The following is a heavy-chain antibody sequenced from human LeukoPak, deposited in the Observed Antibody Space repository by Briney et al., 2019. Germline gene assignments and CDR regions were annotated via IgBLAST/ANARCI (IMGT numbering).Heavy chain of an antibody. CDR2: ISYDGSNK. V-gene: IGHV3-30-3*01. J-gene: IGHJ4*02. D-gene: IGHD5-24*01. CDR3: ARAGRDGYNYDFDY. Sequence: PGGSLRLSCAASGFTFSSYAMHWVRQAPAKGLEWVTVISYDGSNKYYADSVKGRFTISRDNSKNTLYLQMNSLRAEDTAVYYCARAGRDGYNYDFDYWGQGTLVTVSS. CDR1: GFTFSSYA.